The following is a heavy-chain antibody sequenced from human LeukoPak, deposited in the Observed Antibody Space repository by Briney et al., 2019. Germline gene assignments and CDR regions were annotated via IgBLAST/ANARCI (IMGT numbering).Heavy chain of an antibody. CDR3: VGATGFGY. V-gene: IGHV3-66*01. D-gene: IGHD4-17*01. CDR1: GFTVSSNY. Sequence: PGGSLRLSCAVSGFTVSSNYMSLVRQAPGKGLEWVSVIHSGGSTYHADSVKGRFTISRDNSKNTVYLQMNSLRAVDTAVCYCVGATGFGYWGQGTLVTVSS. J-gene: IGHJ4*02. CDR2: IHSGGST.